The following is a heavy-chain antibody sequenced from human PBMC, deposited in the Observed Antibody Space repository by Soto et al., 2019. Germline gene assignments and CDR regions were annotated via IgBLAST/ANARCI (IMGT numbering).Heavy chain of an antibody. CDR3: ARGVNPGGTYYYGSGSTVDY. D-gene: IGHD3-10*01. CDR1: GFTFSSYS. J-gene: IGHJ4*02. CDR2: ISSSSSYI. Sequence: GESLKISCAASGFTFSSYSMNWVRQAPGKGLEWVSSISSSSSYIYYADSVKGRFTISRDNAKNSLYLQMNSLRAEDTAVYYCARGVNPGGTYYYGSGSTVDYWGQGTLVTVSS. V-gene: IGHV3-21*01.